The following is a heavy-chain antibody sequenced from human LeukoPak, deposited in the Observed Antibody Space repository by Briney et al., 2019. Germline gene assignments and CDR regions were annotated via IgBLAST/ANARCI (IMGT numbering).Heavy chain of an antibody. CDR3: AKEGVSYYDSSGYSI. CDR2: IWYDGSNK. Sequence: GGYLRLSCAASGFTFSSYGMHWVRQAPGKGLEWVAVIWYDGSNKYYADSVKGRFTISRDNSKNTLYLQMNSLRAEDTAVYYCAKEGVSYYDSSGYSIWGQGTMVTVSS. V-gene: IGHV3-33*06. CDR1: GFTFSSYG. D-gene: IGHD3-22*01. J-gene: IGHJ3*02.